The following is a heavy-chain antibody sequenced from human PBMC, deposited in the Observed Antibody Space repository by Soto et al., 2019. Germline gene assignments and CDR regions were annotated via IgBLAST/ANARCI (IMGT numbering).Heavy chain of an antibody. V-gene: IGHV3-74*01. CDR1: GFTFSSYW. D-gene: IGHD3-9*01. CDR2: INSDGSST. Sequence: EVQLVESGGGLVQPGGSLRLSCAASGFTFSSYWMHRVRQAPAKGLVWVSRINSDGSSTSYADSVKGRFTISRDNAKNTLYLQMNSLRAEDTAVYYCARGEGYFDLQYGYWGQGTLVTVSS. CDR3: ARGEGYFDLQYGY. J-gene: IGHJ4*02.